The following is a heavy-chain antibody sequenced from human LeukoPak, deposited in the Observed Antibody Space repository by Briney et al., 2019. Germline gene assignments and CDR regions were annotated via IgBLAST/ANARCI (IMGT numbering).Heavy chain of an antibody. V-gene: IGHV3-66*02. D-gene: IGHD1-7*01. Sequence: GGSLRLSCAASGFTVSSNYMSWVRQAPGKGLEWVSVIYSGGSTYYADSVKGRFTISRDNSKNTLYLQMNSLRAEDAAVYYCARDKTGTTFADYWGQGTLVTVSS. CDR1: GFTVSSNY. CDR3: ARDKTGTTFADY. J-gene: IGHJ4*02. CDR2: IYSGGST.